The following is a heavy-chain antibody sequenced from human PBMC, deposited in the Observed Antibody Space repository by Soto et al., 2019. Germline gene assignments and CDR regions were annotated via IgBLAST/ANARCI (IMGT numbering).Heavy chain of an antibody. CDR1: GFAVSSNF. V-gene: IGHV3-53*01. D-gene: IGHD3-22*01. Sequence: EVQLVESGGGLIQPGGSLRLSCAASGFAVSSNFMSWVRQAPGKGLEWVSPIYSGGSTYYADSVKGRFTISRDNSKNTLYLQMNSLRAEDTAVYYCASGYSGHDAFDIWGQGTMVTVSS. CDR2: IYSGGST. J-gene: IGHJ3*02. CDR3: ASGYSGHDAFDI.